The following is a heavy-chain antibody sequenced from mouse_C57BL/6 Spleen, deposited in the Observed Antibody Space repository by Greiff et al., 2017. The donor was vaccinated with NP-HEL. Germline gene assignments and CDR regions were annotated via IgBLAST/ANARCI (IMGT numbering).Heavy chain of an antibody. CDR1: GFTFSSYG. Sequence: EVKLVESGGDLVKPGGSLKLSCAASGFTFSSYGMSWVRQTPDKRLEWVATISSGGSYTYYPDSVKGRFTISRDNAKNTLYLQMSSLKSEDTAMYYCARHRVYFDYWGQGTTLTVSS. CDR2: ISSGGSYT. V-gene: IGHV5-6*01. J-gene: IGHJ2*01. CDR3: ARHRVYFDY.